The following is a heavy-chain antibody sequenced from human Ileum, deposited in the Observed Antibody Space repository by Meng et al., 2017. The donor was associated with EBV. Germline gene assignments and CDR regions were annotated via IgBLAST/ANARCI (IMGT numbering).Heavy chain of an antibody. Sequence: LQLQGSGPGLVRPSETLSLTCSVSGDSMSSSNYYWGWIRQSPGKALECIGTIFYRGNTFYNPSLKTRLTISVDTSKNEFSLNLKSATAADTAVYYCVSAYDYGDYEAFAYWGLGSLVTVSS. V-gene: IGHV4-39*07. CDR1: GDSMSSSNYY. J-gene: IGHJ4*02. D-gene: IGHD4-17*01. CDR3: VSAYDYGDYEAFAY. CDR2: IFYRGNT.